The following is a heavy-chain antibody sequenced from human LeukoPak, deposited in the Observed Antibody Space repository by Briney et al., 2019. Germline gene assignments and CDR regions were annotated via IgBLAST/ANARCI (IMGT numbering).Heavy chain of an antibody. J-gene: IGHJ4*02. CDR3: ARVQQLVSVDY. Sequence: GGSLRLSCAASGFTFSSYAMHWVRQAPGKGLEWVAVISYDGSNKYYADSVKGRFTISRDNSKNTLYLQMNSLRAEDTAVYHCARVQQLVSVDYWGQGTLVTVSS. V-gene: IGHV3-30*04. D-gene: IGHD6-13*01. CDR2: ISYDGSNK. CDR1: GFTFSSYA.